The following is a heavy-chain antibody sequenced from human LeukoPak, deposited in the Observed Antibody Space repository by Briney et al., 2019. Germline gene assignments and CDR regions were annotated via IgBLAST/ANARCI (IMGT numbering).Heavy chain of an antibody. D-gene: IGHD3-3*01. CDR3: ASSGYYPPYYYYYYMDV. J-gene: IGHJ6*03. Sequence: GGSLRLSCAASGFTFSSYSMNSVRPAPGKGLEWVSYIISSSSTIYYADSVKGRFTISRDNAKNSLYLQMNSLRAEDTAAYYCASSGYYPPYYYYYYMDVWGKGTTVTVSS. CDR1: GFTFSSYS. V-gene: IGHV3-48*01. CDR2: IISSSSTI.